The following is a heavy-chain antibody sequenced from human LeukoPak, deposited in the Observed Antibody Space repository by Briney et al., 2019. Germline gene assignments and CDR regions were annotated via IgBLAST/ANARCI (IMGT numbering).Heavy chain of an antibody. CDR3: ARHRRIAVAGPHYYYGMDV. CDR2: IYYSGST. D-gene: IGHD6-19*01. V-gene: IGHV4-59*08. J-gene: IGHJ6*02. CDR1: GGSISSYY. Sequence: SETLSLTCTVSGGSISSYYWSWIRQPPGKGLEWIGYIYYSGSTNYNPSLKSRVTISVDTSKNQFSLKLSSVTAADTAVYYCARHRRIAVAGPHYYYGMDVWGQGTTVTVSS.